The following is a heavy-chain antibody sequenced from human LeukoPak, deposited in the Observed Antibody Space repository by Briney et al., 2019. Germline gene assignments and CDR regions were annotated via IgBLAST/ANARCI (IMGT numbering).Heavy chain of an antibody. CDR2: IKTDGSIT. D-gene: IGHD6-19*01. J-gene: IGHJ4*02. CDR3: AKDTSSSGSKYYFDY. Sequence: GGSLRLSCAASGFSFSVYWMHWVRQAPGKGPVWVSRIKTDGSITDYADSVKGRFTISRDNAKNTLYLQMNCLRAEDTALYYCAKDTSSSGSKYYFDYWGQGTLVTVSS. CDR1: GFSFSVYW. V-gene: IGHV3-74*01.